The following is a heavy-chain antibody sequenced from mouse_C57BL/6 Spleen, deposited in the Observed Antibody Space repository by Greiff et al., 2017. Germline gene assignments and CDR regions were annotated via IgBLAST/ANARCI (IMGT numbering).Heavy chain of an antibody. CDR3: ARGGAMDY. J-gene: IGHJ4*01. V-gene: IGHV1-42*01. CDR1: GYSFTGYY. Sequence: VQLQQSGPELVKPGASVKISCKASGYSFTGYYMNWVKQSPEKSLEWIGEINPSTGGTTYNQKFKATATLTVDKSSSTAYMQLKSLTSEDSAVYYCARGGAMDYWGQGTSVTVSS. CDR2: INPSTGGT.